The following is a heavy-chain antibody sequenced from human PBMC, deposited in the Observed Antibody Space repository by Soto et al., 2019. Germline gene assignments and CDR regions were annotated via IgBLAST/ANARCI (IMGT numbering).Heavy chain of an antibody. V-gene: IGHV3-7*03. CDR1: GFSFSNYL. CDR3: ARPFSD. CDR2: INQDGSEK. Sequence: EVQLVESGGGLVQPGGSLRLSCAASGFSFSNYLMTWVRQAPGKGLEWVASINQDGSEKYYVDSVKGRFTTSRDNAKNSLYLQMNSLRAEDTAVYYCARPFSDWGQGTLVTGSS. J-gene: IGHJ4*02.